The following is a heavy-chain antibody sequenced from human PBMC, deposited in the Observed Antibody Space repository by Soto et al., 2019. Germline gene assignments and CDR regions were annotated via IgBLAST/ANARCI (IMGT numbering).Heavy chain of an antibody. CDR1: GFTFSSYA. CDR2: ISYDGSNK. Sequence: GGSLRLSCAASGFTFSSYAMHWVRQAPGKGLEWVAVISYDGSNKYYADSVKGRFTISRDNSKNTLYLQMNSLRAEDTAVYYCARDRPRQWLVGLADYWGQGTLVTVSS. J-gene: IGHJ4*02. V-gene: IGHV3-30-3*01. D-gene: IGHD6-19*01. CDR3: ARDRPRQWLVGLADY.